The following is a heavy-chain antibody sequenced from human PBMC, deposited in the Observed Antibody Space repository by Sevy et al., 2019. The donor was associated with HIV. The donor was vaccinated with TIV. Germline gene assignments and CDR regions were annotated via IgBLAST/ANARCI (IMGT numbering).Heavy chain of an antibody. CDR1: GFTFSDYY. J-gene: IGHJ5*02. CDR3: ARPKRITMIVVVTPNWFDP. D-gene: IGHD3-22*01. CDR2: ISSSGSTI. Sequence: GGSLRLSCAASGFTFSDYYMSWIRQAPGKGLEWVSYISSSGSTIYYADPVKGRFTISRDNAKNSLYLQMNSLRAEDTAVYYCARPKRITMIVVVTPNWFDPWGQGTLVTVSS. V-gene: IGHV3-11*01.